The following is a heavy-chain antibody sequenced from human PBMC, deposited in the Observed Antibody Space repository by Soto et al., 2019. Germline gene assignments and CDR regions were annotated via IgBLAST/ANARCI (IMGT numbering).Heavy chain of an antibody. CDR2: ISGRGGST. D-gene: IGHD4-17*01. V-gene: IGHV3-23*01. CDR3: AKDSTVTTSLYSYYYGLDV. Sequence: EVQLLESGGGLVQPGGSLRLSCTASGFTFSNYAMSWVRQAPDKELEWVSAISGRGGSTYYADSVKGRFTISRDNSKNMLFLQMNSLRAEDTALYYCAKDSTVTTSLYSYYYGLDVWGQGTTVTVSS. J-gene: IGHJ6*02. CDR1: GFTFSNYA.